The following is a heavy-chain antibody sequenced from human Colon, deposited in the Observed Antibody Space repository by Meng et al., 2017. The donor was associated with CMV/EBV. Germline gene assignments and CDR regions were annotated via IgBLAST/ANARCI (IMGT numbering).Heavy chain of an antibody. CDR2: IRGSGDA. V-gene: IGHV3-23*01. J-gene: IGHJ4*02. D-gene: IGHD7-27*01. Sequence: LRLSCVASGLTFSTYAMIWVRQAPGEGLEWVAGIRGSGDAWYADSVRGRFTISRDNSNSTQYLQLHSLRADDTALYYCTSGRPGDFGHWAQGTLVTVSS. CDR1: GLTFSTYA. CDR3: TSGRPGDFGH.